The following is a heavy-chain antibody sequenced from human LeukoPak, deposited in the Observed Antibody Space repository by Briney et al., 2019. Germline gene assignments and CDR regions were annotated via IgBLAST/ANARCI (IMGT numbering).Heavy chain of an antibody. J-gene: IGHJ4*02. CDR2: IKEDGSQK. CDR3: ARIGYSSSCTDY. Sequence: GGSLRLSCAASGFTFSNYWMTWVRQAPGKGLEWVANIKEDGSQKYYGDSVKGRFTISRDNAKNSVYLQMNSLRAGDTAVYYCARIGYSSSCTDYWGQGTLVTVSS. CDR1: GFTFSNYW. V-gene: IGHV3-7*01. D-gene: IGHD2-2*01.